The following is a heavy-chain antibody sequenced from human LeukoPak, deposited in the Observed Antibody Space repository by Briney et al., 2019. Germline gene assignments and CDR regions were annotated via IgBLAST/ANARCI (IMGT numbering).Heavy chain of an antibody. V-gene: IGHV3-23*01. CDR2: ISGSGGST. J-gene: IGHJ3*02. D-gene: IGHD4/OR15-4a*01. Sequence: GSLRLSCAASGCTFSSYAMSWVRQAPGEGLEWVSAISGSGGSTYYADSVKGRFTISRDNSKNTLYLQMNSLRAEDTAVYYCAKEDWTMAPGTDAFDIWGQGTMVTVSS. CDR1: GCTFSSYA. CDR3: AKEDWTMAPGTDAFDI.